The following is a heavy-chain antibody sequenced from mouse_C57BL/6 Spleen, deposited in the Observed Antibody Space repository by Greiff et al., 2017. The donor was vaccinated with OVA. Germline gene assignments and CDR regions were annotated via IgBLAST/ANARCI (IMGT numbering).Heavy chain of an antibody. CDR2: IDPANGNT. J-gene: IGHJ1*03. CDR3: ARKITTVVARDWYYGV. CDR1: GFNIKNTY. V-gene: IGHV14-3*01. Sequence: VQLQQSVAELVRPGASVKLSCTASGFNIKNTYMPWVKQRPEQGLEWIGRIDPANGNTKYAPKFQGKATITADTSSNTAYLQLSSLTSGDTAIYYCARKITTVVARDWYYGVWGTGTTVTVAS. D-gene: IGHD1-1*01.